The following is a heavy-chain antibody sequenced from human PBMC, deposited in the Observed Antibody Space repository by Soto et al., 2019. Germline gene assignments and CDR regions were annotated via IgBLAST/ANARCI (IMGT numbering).Heavy chain of an antibody. D-gene: IGHD6-13*01. V-gene: IGHV3-53*04. CDR2: IYSGGST. J-gene: IGHJ1*01. Sequence: EVQLVESGGGLVQPGGSLRLSCAASGFTVSSNYMSWVRQAPGKGLEWVSVIYSGGSTYYAESVKGRFTISRHNSKNTLYLQMNSLRAEDTAVYYCARGIAAAGTEYFQHWGQGTLVTVSS. CDR1: GFTVSSNY. CDR3: ARGIAAAGTEYFQH.